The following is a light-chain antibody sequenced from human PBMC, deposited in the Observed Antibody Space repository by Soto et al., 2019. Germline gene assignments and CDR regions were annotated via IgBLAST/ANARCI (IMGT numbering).Light chain of an antibody. V-gene: IGKV3-20*01. CDR3: QQYNSWPIT. Sequence: EVVLTQSPGTLSLSPGERVTLSCRASQSVASSYLAWYQQKPGRAPRLLFYSASSRATGIPDRFSGSGSGTDFTLTISRLEPEDFAVYYCQQYNSWPITFGQGTRL. CDR2: SAS. CDR1: QSVASSY. J-gene: IGKJ5*01.